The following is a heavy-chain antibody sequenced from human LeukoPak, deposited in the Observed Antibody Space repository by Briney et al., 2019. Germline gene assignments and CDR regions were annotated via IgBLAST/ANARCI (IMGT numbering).Heavy chain of an antibody. D-gene: IGHD6-19*01. V-gene: IGHV3-11*01. Sequence: GGSLTLSCAASGFTFSDYYMSWIRQPPGKGLEWVSYINSSGSTKYYADSVKGRFTISRDNAKNSLYLQMNSLRAEDTAVYYCARDAPCYGVGSTAIAVAGTAGGYYYYGMDVWGQGTTVTVSS. CDR1: GFTFSDYY. CDR3: ARDAPCYGVGSTAIAVAGTAGGYYYYGMDV. J-gene: IGHJ6*02. CDR2: INSSGSTK.